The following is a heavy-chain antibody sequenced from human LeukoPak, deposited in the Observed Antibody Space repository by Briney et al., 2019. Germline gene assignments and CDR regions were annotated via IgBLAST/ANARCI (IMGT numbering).Heavy chain of an antibody. D-gene: IGHD1-1*01. CDR3: AREITNYYGMDV. CDR2: IYTSGGT. Sequence: GGSLRLSCAASGFTFSSYAMSWVRQAPGKGLEWVSLIYTSGGTYYADSVKGRFTISRDNSKNTLYLQMNSLRAEDTAVYYCAREITNYYGMDVWGQGTTVTVSS. J-gene: IGHJ6*02. CDR1: GFTFSSYA. V-gene: IGHV3-66*01.